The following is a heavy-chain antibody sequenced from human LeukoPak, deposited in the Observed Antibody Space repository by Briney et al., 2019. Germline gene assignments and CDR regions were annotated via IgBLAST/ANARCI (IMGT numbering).Heavy chain of an antibody. V-gene: IGHV1-8*01. Sequence: GASVKVSCKASGYTFTSYDINWVRQATGQGLEWMGWMNPNSGNTGYAQKFQGRVTMTRNTSISTAYMELSSLRSEDTAVYYCARYGTVTTDFDYWGQGTLVTVSS. J-gene: IGHJ4*02. CDR2: MNPNSGNT. CDR3: ARYGTVTTDFDY. D-gene: IGHD4-17*01. CDR1: GYTFTSYD.